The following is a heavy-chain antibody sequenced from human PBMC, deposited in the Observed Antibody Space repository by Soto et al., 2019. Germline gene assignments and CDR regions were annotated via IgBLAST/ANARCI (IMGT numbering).Heavy chain of an antibody. D-gene: IGHD2-15*01. CDR3: ATEYHGGPDA. CDR2: IKEDGSEK. J-gene: IGHJ5*02. V-gene: IGHV3-7*01. Sequence: EVQVVESGGALVQPGGSLRLSCAASGFTFSIYWMTRVRQAPGKGLEWVANIKEDGSEKYYVDSVKGRFTISRDNAKNSLYQQMNSLRVEDTAVYYCATEYHGGPDAWGQGTLVTVSS. CDR1: GFTFSIYW.